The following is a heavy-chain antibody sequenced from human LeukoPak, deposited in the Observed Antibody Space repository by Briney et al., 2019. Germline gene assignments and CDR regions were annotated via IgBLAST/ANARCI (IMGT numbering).Heavy chain of an antibody. D-gene: IGHD4-17*01. V-gene: IGHV4-34*01. CDR1: GGSFSGYY. CDR3: ARAADYGDYDYYYGMDV. Sequence: MSSETLSLTCAVYGGSFSGYYWSWIRQPPGKGLEWIGEINHSGSTNYNPSLKSRVTISIDTSKNQFSLKVSSVTAADTAVYYCARAADYGDYDYYYGMDVWGQGTTVTVSS. J-gene: IGHJ6*02. CDR2: INHSGST.